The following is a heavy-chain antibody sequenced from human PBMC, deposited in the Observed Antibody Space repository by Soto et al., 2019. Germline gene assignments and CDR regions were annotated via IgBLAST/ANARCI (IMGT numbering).Heavy chain of an antibody. V-gene: IGHV3-74*01. Sequence: EVQLVESGGGLVQPGGSLTLSCAASGFTFSSYWMHWVRQAPGKGGVWVSRINPDGRVTNYAASEKGRFTTSRDNAKNTLYLQMNSLRPEGTAVYYCARVGQGSWYFDLWGRGTLVTVSS. CDR2: INPDGRVT. CDR1: GFTFSSYW. D-gene: IGHD1-26*01. CDR3: ARVGQGSWYFDL. J-gene: IGHJ2*01.